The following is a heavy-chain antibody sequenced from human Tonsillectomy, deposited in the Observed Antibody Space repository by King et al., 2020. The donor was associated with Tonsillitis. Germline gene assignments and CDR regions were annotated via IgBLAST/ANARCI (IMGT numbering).Heavy chain of an antibody. CDR3: ASSSRGAFDI. CDR1: GFTFSGSA. D-gene: IGHD2-2*01. Sequence: VQLVESGGGLVQPGGSLKLSCAASGFTFSGSAMHWVRQASGNGLEWVGRIRSKANSYATAYAASVKGRFTISRDDSKNTAYLQMNSLKTEDTAVYYCASSSRGAFDIWGQGTMVTVSS. V-gene: IGHV3-73*02. CDR2: IRSKANSYAT. J-gene: IGHJ3*02.